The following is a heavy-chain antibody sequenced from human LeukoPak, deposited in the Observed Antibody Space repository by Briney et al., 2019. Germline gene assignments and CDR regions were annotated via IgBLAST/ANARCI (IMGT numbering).Heavy chain of an antibody. Sequence: GGSLRLSCAPSGFTFSDYYMSWIRQAPGKGLEWVSVIYSGGSTYYADSVKGRFTISRDNSKNTLYLQMNSLRAEDTAVYYCANRPTNYDFRSGYSYWGQGTLVTVSS. V-gene: IGHV3-66*01. CDR3: ANRPTNYDFRSGYSY. J-gene: IGHJ4*02. CDR2: IYSGGST. D-gene: IGHD3-3*01. CDR1: GFTFSDYY.